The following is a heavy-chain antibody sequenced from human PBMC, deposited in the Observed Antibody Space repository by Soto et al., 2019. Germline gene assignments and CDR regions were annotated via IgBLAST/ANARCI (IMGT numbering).Heavy chain of an antibody. J-gene: IGHJ6*02. CDR1: GGSSDGYN. CDR2: VYYNGGS. D-gene: IGHD3-10*01. V-gene: IGHV4-59*08. CDR3: ARQGIGNLHGLVDV. Sequence: QVQLQESGPGLVKPSETLSLTCTVSGGSSDGYNCAWIRQPPGKALEWVGYVYYNGGSSYNPSLKSRVPLSMDTSKSQFSLQLRSVTAADTAVYYCARQGIGNLHGLVDVWGRGTTVTVSS.